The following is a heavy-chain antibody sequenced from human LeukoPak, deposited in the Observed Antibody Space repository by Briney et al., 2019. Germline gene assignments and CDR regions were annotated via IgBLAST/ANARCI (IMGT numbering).Heavy chain of an antibody. Sequence: GGSLRLSCASSGFTFNNYAMTWVRQAPGKGLEWVSSITASGGSTYCADSGKGRFTISRDNSKNTLYLQMSSLRAEDTAVYYCARDYPTSGIVTIFDYWGQGTLVTVSS. D-gene: IGHD1-1*01. CDR1: GFTFNNYA. CDR3: ARDYPTSGIVTIFDY. V-gene: IGHV3-23*01. J-gene: IGHJ4*02. CDR2: ITASGGST.